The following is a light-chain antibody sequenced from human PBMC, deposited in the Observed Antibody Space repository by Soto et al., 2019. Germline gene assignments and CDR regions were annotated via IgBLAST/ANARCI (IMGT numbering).Light chain of an antibody. V-gene: IGKV1-5*03. J-gene: IGKJ4*01. CDR2: KAS. Sequence: DIPMTQSPSALAAAVGDRVTITCRASQTIINWLAWYQQKPGKAPKLLIYKASTLESGVPSRFSGSGSGTEFTLTISSLQPDDFATYYCQHYNSYSVTFGGGTKVEI. CDR1: QTIINW. CDR3: QHYNSYSVT.